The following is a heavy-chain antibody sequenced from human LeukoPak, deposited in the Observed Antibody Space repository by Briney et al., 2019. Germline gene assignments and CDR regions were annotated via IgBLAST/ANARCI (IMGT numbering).Heavy chain of an antibody. Sequence: GGSLRLSCAASGFTFSSYTMSWVRQAPGKGLEWVSAITIRSTHKYYADSVKGRFTISRDNAKNSVSLEMDSLRAEDTAVYYCVRADPTGAGLPDYWGQGTLVTVSS. CDR1: GFTFSSYT. CDR2: ITIRSTHK. CDR3: VRADPTGAGLPDY. D-gene: IGHD6-13*01. V-gene: IGHV3-21*01. J-gene: IGHJ4*02.